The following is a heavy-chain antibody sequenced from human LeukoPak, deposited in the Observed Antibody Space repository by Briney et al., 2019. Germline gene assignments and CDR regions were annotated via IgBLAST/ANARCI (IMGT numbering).Heavy chain of an antibody. J-gene: IGHJ5*02. Sequence: SVKVSCKASGGTFSSYAISWVRQAPRQGLEWMGGIIPIFGTANYAQKFQGRVTITADESTSTAYMELSSLRSEDTAVYYCARDHGSGKPNWFDPWGQGTLVTVSS. CDR1: GGTFSSYA. CDR3: ARDHGSGKPNWFDP. V-gene: IGHV1-69*01. D-gene: IGHD6-19*01. CDR2: IIPIFGTA.